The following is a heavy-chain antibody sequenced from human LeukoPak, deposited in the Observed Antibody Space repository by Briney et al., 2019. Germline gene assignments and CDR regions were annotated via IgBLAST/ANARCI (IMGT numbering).Heavy chain of an antibody. CDR2: ISYDGSNK. Sequence: PGRSLRLSCAASGFTFSSYGMHWVRQAPGKGLEWVAVISYDGSNKYYADSVKGRFTISRDNSKNTLYLQMNSLRAEDTAVYYCAKDTQVGAVDYWGQGTLVTVSS. CDR3: AKDTQVGAVDY. D-gene: IGHD1-26*01. J-gene: IGHJ4*02. V-gene: IGHV3-30*18. CDR1: GFTFSSYG.